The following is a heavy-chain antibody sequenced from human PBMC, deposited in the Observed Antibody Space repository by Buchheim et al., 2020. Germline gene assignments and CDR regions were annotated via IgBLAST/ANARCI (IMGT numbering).Heavy chain of an antibody. CDR3: AKDRLGAGLAY. D-gene: IGHD7-27*01. Sequence: EVQLLESGGGWVQPGGSLRLSCTASGFTFDICAMSWVRQAPGKGLEWVAAISRSGGTTYSADSVKGRFTISRDNSKSTLYLQMNSLRAEDTAVYYCAKDRLGAGLAYWGQGTL. J-gene: IGHJ4*02. V-gene: IGHV3-23*01. CDR2: ISRSGGTT. CDR1: GFTFDICA.